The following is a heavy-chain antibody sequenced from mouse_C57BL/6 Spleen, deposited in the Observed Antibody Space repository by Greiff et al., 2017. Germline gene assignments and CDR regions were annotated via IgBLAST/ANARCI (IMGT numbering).Heavy chain of an antibody. Sequence: VQLQQSGPELVKPGASVKMSCKASGYTFTDYNMHWVKQSHGKSLEWIGYINPNNGGTSSNQKFKGKATLTVNKSSSTAYMELRSLTSEDSAVYYCARHYGSSYGYFDVWGTGTTVTVSS. D-gene: IGHD1-1*01. J-gene: IGHJ1*03. CDR3: ARHYGSSYGYFDV. V-gene: IGHV1-22*01. CDR2: INPNNGGT. CDR1: GYTFTDYN.